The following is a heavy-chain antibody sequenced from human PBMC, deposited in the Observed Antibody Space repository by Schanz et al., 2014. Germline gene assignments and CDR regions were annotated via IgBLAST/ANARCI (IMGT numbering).Heavy chain of an antibody. V-gene: IGHV3-30*18. Sequence: VQLVESGGGVVQPGRSLRLSCAASGFTFSTHAMHWVRQAPGKGLEWVALVSSDGNNDYYTDSVKGRFTISRDNFKNTVHLQMNSLRAEDTAVYYCAKQHIVRGVIYLNWFDSWGQGTLXTVSS. J-gene: IGHJ5*01. D-gene: IGHD3-10*01. CDR3: AKQHIVRGVIYLNWFDS. CDR1: GFTFSTHA. CDR2: VSSDGNND.